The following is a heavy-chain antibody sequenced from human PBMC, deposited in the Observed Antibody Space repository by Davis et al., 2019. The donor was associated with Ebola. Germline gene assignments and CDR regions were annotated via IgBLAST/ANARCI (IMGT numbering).Heavy chain of an antibody. D-gene: IGHD3-3*01. V-gene: IGHV4-34*01. CDR1: AASLSGYY. CDR2: IKYSGTT. J-gene: IGHJ6*03. CDR3: ARVRSGHYYNYMDV. Sequence: MPSQTLSLTCALYAASLSGYYWSWIRQPPGKGLEWIGEIKYSGTTNYNPSLKSRVTISVDTSKNQFSLKLSSVTAADTAVYYRARVRSGHYYNYMDVWGKGTTVTVSS.